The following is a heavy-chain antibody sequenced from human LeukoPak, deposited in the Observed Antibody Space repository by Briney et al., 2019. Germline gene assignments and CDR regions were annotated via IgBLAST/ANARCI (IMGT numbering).Heavy chain of an antibody. Sequence: SETLSLTCTVSGGSISNYCWTWIRQPPGKGLEWIGYIYYSGSTNYNPSLKSRVTISLDTSKNHFSLRLSSVTAADTAVYYCARGRDPLHPLDDWDQQSLVTVSS. CDR2: IYYSGST. CDR3: ARGRDPLHPLDD. CDR1: GGSISNYC. V-gene: IGHV4-59*08. J-gene: IGHJ4*02. D-gene: IGHD2-2*01.